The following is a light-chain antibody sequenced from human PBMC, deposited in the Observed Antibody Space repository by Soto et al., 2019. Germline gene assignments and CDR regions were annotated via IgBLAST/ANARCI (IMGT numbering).Light chain of an antibody. CDR2: KAS. Sequence: IQMTQRTSTLSASVGDRVTIPCRASQTISNWLAWYQQKPGKAPKLLIYKASRLESGVPTRFSGSGSGTEFTLTISSLQPDDFATYYCQHYNIKSQTFGQGTKVDI. V-gene: IGKV1-5*03. CDR3: QHYNIKSQT. CDR1: QTISNW. J-gene: IGKJ1*01.